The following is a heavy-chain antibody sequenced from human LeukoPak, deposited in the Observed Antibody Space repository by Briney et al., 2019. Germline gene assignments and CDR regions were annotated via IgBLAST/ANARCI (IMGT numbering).Heavy chain of an antibody. V-gene: IGHV1-18*01. CDR3: ARAWGDYYDSSGYYPYYFDY. CDR1: GYTFTSYG. J-gene: IGHJ4*02. Sequence: ASVKVPCKASGYTFTSYGISWVRQAPGQGLGWMGWISAYNGNTNYAQKLQGRVTMTTDTSTSTAYMELRSLRSDDTAVYYCARAWGDYYDSSGYYPYYFDYWGQGTLVTVSS. CDR2: ISAYNGNT. D-gene: IGHD3-22*01.